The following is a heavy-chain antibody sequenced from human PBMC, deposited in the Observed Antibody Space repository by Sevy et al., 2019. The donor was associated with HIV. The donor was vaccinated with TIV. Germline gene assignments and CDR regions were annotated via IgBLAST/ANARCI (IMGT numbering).Heavy chain of an antibody. CDR1: GFTFSNYA. J-gene: IGHJ4*02. D-gene: IGHD3-3*01. CDR2: ISASGGST. Sequence: GGSLRLSCAASGFTFSNYALSWVRRAPGKGRDWVPAISASGGSTNYADSVKGRFAISRDNSENTLYLQMDTLRAEDTAIYFCATHAPYYDFWTGYYDQWGQGTLVTVSS. V-gene: IGHV3-23*01. CDR3: ATHAPYYDFWTGYYDQ.